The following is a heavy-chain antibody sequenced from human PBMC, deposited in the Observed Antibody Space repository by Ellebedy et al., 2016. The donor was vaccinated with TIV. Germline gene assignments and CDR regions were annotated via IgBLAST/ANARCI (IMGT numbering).Heavy chain of an antibody. Sequence: ASVKVSCKASGYTFSSFGITWVRQAPGQRLEWLGWISVYNGNTNYAQKFQGRVTMTTNPPTNTGYMEMSSLRSDDTAVYYCARVIGLRDCDGGTCSPPPPLDYWGQGTLVTVSS. V-gene: IGHV1-18*04. D-gene: IGHD3-16*01. CDR3: ARVIGLRDCDGGTCSPPPPLDY. CDR2: ISVYNGNT. J-gene: IGHJ4*02. CDR1: GYTFSSFG.